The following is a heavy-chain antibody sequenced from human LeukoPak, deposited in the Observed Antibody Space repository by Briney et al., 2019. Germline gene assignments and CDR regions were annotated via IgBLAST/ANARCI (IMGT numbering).Heavy chain of an antibody. CDR2: IIPILGIA. D-gene: IGHD3-10*01. CDR3: ASTRMVRGVVDAFDI. Sequence: GASVKVSCKASGYTFTSYGISWVRQAPGQGLEWMGRIIPILGIANYAQKFQGRVTITADKSTSTAYMELSSLRSEDTAVYYCASTRMVRGVVDAFDIWGQGTMVTVSS. CDR1: GYTFTSYG. J-gene: IGHJ3*02. V-gene: IGHV1-69*04.